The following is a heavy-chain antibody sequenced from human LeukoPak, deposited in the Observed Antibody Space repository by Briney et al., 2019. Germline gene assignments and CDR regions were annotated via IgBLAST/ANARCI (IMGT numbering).Heavy chain of an antibody. D-gene: IGHD6-19*01. V-gene: IGHV3-33*08. CDR3: ARDSSGWYNFDY. CDR1: GFTFNDYF. CDR2: IWYDGSNK. J-gene: IGHJ4*02. Sequence: GGSLRLSCAASGFTFNDYFMSWVRQAPGKGLEWVAVIWYDGSNKYYADSVKGRFTISRDNSKNALYLQMNSLRAEDTAVYYCARDSSGWYNFDYWGQGTLVTVSS.